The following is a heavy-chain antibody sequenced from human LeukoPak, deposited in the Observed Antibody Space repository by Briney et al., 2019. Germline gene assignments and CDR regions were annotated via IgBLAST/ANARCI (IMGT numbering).Heavy chain of an antibody. Sequence: PGRSLRLSCAASGFTFSSYGMHWVRQAPGKGLEWVAVISYDGSNKYYADPVKGRFTISRDNSKNTLYLQMNSLRAEDTAVYYCAKDNAAGTFIGWGQGTLVTVSS. CDR1: GFTFSSYG. CDR2: ISYDGSNK. J-gene: IGHJ4*02. D-gene: IGHD1-1*01. CDR3: AKDNAAGTFIG. V-gene: IGHV3-30*18.